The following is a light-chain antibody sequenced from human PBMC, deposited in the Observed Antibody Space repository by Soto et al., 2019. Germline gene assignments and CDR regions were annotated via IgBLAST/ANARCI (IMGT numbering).Light chain of an antibody. Sequence: DIRMTQSPSSLSASVGDRVTITCRASQSISSCFNWYQQKPGKAPKLLSYAASSLQSGVPSRFSGSGSGTDFTLTISSLQPEDFATYYCQQSYSTPVTFCQGTKVEIK. CDR2: AAS. CDR3: QQSYSTPVT. V-gene: IGKV1-39*01. J-gene: IGKJ1*01. CDR1: QSISSC.